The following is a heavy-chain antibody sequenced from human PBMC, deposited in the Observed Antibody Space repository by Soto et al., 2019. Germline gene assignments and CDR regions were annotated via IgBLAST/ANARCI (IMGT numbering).Heavy chain of an antibody. CDR1: GFTFSSYG. D-gene: IGHD1-7*01. V-gene: IGHV3-30*18. Sequence: QVQLVESGGGVVQPGRSLRLSCAASGFTFSSYGMDWVRQAPGKGLEWVAVISYDGSNKYYADSVKGRFTISRDNSKNTLYLQMNSLRAEDTAVYYCAKDLLELAYYFDYWGQGTLVTVSS. CDR2: ISYDGSNK. J-gene: IGHJ4*02. CDR3: AKDLLELAYYFDY.